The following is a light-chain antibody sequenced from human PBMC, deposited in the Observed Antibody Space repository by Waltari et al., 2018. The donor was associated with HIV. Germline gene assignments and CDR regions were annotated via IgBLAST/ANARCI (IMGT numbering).Light chain of an antibody. CDR2: KDP. J-gene: IGLJ2*01. CDR3: QSADITGTLGV. Sequence: SYELAQPPSVSVSPGQTARLTCSGDALPRQFVYWYQQKPGQAPSVVIYKDPGRPSGIPERFSGFISGTTATLTISAVQAEDEADYYCQSADITGTLGVFGGGTRLTV. CDR1: ALPRQF. V-gene: IGLV3-25*03.